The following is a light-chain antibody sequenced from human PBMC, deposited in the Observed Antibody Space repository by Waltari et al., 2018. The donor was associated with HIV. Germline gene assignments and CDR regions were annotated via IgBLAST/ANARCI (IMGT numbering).Light chain of an antibody. CDR2: DVG. CDR3: CSYAVSLYV. V-gene: IGLV2-11*01. CDR1: SNDVGSYNY. J-gene: IGLJ1*01. Sequence: QSALTQPRSVSGSPGQSVTISCTGTSNDVGSYNYVSWYQQHPGKAPKLMIYDVGERPSGVPDRVSGAKSGNTASLTISGLQAEDEADYSCCSYAVSLYVFGTGTKVTVL.